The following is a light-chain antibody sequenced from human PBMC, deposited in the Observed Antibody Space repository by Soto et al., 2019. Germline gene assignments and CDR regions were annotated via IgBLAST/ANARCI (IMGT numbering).Light chain of an antibody. CDR1: QSISGK. J-gene: IGKJ1*01. CDR3: QQSYSWVT. V-gene: IGKV1-39*01. Sequence: DIQVTQSPSSLSASVGDTVTITCRTSQSISGKLSWYQQIPGKAPKLLIYAASRLQSGVPSRFSASGSGTEFTLTISSLHPDDFASYYCQQSYSWVTFGQGTKVDIK. CDR2: AAS.